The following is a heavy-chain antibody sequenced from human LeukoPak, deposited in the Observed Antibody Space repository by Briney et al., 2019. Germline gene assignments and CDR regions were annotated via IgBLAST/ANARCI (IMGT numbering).Heavy chain of an antibody. J-gene: IGHJ4*02. CDR1: GGSISGSSYY. CDR3: ARGEVVTYPNPFDY. CDR2: IYYSGST. D-gene: IGHD4-23*01. Sequence: SETLSLTCTVSGGSISGSSYYWGWIRQPPGKGLEWIGSIYYSGSTYYNPSLKSRVTISVDTSKSQFSLKLSSVTAADTAVYYCARGEVVTYPNPFDYWGQGTLVTVSS. V-gene: IGHV4-39*07.